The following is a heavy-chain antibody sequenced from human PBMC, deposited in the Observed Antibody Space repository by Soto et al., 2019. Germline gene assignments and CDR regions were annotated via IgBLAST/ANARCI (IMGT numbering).Heavy chain of an antibody. CDR1: GGSISSYY. CDR2: IYYSGST. CDR3: ARAEVVVTAIPFDL. Sequence: SETLSLTCTVSGGSISSYYWSWIRQPPGKGLEWIGYIYYSGSTNYNPSRKSRVTISVDTSKNQCSLKLSSVTAADTAVYYCARAEVVVTAIPFDLWGRGTLVTVSS. D-gene: IGHD2-21*02. J-gene: IGHJ2*01. V-gene: IGHV4-59*01.